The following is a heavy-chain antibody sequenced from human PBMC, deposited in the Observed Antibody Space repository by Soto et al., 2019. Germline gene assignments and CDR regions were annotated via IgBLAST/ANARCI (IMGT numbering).Heavy chain of an antibody. J-gene: IGHJ3*02. D-gene: IGHD3-22*01. CDR1: GGTFSSYA. CDR3: ARDRTQYYYDSSGYTHDAFDI. CDR2: SIPIFGTA. V-gene: IGHV1-69*12. Sequence: QVQLVQSGAEVKKPGSSVKVSYKASGGTFSSYAISWVRQAPGQGLEWMGGSIPIFGTANYAQKFQGRVTITADEATSTAYMELSSLRSEDTAVYYCARDRTQYYYDSSGYTHDAFDIWGQGTMVTVSS.